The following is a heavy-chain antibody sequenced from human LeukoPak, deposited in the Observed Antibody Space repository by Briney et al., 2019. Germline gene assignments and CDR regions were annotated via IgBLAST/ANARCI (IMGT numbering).Heavy chain of an antibody. CDR3: ARQSPGYSYGYYPLDY. V-gene: IGHV5-51*01. D-gene: IGHD5-18*01. J-gene: IGHJ4*02. Sequence: GESLKISCKGSGYSFTSYWIGWVRQMPGKGLEWMGIIYPGDSDTRYSPSFQGQVTISADKSISTAYLQWSSLKASDTAMYYCARQSPGYSYGYYPLDYWGQGTLVTVSS. CDR1: GYSFTSYW. CDR2: IYPGDSDT.